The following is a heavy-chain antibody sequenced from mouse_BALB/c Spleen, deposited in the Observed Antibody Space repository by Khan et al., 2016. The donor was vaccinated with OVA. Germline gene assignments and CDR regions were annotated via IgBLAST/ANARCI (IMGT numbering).Heavy chain of an antibody. CDR2: INPSNGYT. CDR1: GYTFTSYT. CDR3: VRDGACHGNDGWFAY. V-gene: IGHV1-4*01. Sequence: QVQLKESGAELARPGASVKMSCKASGYTFTSYTIHWIKLRPGQGLEWIGYINPSNGYTNYNQKFKDKATLTADKSSTTAYMELSSLTSDDSALYNCVRDGACHGNDGWFAYWGQGTLVTVSA. J-gene: IGHJ3*01. D-gene: IGHD2-12*01.